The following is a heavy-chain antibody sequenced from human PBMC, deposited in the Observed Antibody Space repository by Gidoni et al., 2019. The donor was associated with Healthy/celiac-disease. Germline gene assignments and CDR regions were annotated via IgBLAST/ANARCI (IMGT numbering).Heavy chain of an antibody. J-gene: IGHJ6*03. V-gene: IGHV4-59*01. CDR2: IYYSGST. CDR3: ARVGYSNSLGNYYYYYYMDV. Sequence: QVQLQESGPGLVKPSETLSLTCTVSGGSISSYYWSWIRQPPGKGLEWIGYIYYSGSTNYNPSLKSRVTISVDTSKNQFSLKLSSVTAADTAVYYCARVGYSNSLGNYYYYYYMDVWGKGTTVTVSS. CDR1: GGSISSYY. D-gene: IGHD4-4*01.